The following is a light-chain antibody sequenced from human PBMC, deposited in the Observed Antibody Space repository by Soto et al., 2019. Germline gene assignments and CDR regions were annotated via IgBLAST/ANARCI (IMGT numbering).Light chain of an antibody. J-gene: IGKJ1*01. CDR3: QQYNDWPRT. Sequence: EIVMTQSPATLSVSKGERATLSCRASQSVSSNLAWYQQKPGQAPWLLIYGASTRAAGIPARFSGSGSGTEFTLTISSLQSEDFAVYYCQQYNDWPRTFGQGTKVEIK. V-gene: IGKV3-15*01. CDR1: QSVSSN. CDR2: GAS.